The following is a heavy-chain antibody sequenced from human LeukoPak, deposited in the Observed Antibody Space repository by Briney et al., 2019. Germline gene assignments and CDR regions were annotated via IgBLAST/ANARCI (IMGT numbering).Heavy chain of an antibody. CDR2: ISDSGGTE. CDR3: ARSFYYDILTGYSTDY. J-gene: IGHJ4*02. Sequence: PGGSLRLSCAVSGFTFSSFGMNWVRQGPGRGLEWVSYISDSGGTEYYADSVKGRFTISRDSAKNSLYLQMNSLRDEDTAVYYCARSFYYDILTGYSTDYWGQGTLVTVSS. D-gene: IGHD3-9*01. V-gene: IGHV3-48*02. CDR1: GFTFSSFG.